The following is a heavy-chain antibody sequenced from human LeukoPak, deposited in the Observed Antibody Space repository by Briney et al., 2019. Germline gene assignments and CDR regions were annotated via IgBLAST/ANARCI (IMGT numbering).Heavy chain of an antibody. CDR3: ARATISYSSGWYASASGPYYYYYMDV. J-gene: IGHJ6*03. D-gene: IGHD6-19*01. CDR2: IYIGGST. CDR1: GFTVSSNY. Sequence: GGSLRLSCAASGFTVSSNYMSWVRQAPGKGLEWVSVIYIGGSTYDADSVKGRFTISRDNSKNALSLQMNRLRAEDTAVYYCARATISYSSGWYASASGPYYYYYMDVWGKGTTVTISS. V-gene: IGHV3-53*01.